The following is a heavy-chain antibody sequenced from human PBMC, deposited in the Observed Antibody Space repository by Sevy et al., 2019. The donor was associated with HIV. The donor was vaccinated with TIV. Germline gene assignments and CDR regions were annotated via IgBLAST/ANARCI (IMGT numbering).Heavy chain of an antibody. CDR1: GFTFSDHY. J-gene: IGHJ4*02. CDR2: TRNKADGYTT. CDR3: ATHAGIAAAGRVFDY. Sequence: GGSLRLSCVASGFTFSDHYMEWDRQAPGKGLEWVGRTRNKADGYTTEHAASVKGRFTISRDESKNSLYVQMKSLKAEETAVYYCATHAGIAAAGRVFDYWGQGTLVTVSS. D-gene: IGHD6-13*01. V-gene: IGHV3-72*01.